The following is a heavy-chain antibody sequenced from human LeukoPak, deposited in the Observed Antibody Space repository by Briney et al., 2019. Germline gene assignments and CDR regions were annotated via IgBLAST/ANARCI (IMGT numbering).Heavy chain of an antibody. CDR1: GPSFGHFA. V-gene: IGHV1-69*13. CDR3: ARGVRWEGVLSENVGMDV. D-gene: IGHD1-26*01. J-gene: IGHJ6*02. CDR2: IIPILATS. Sequence: SVKLSCKASGPSFGHFAISLVRQAPGQGLEWMGGIIPILATSNDAQKCHCRVTITAGEATNTAYMELSSLISENTAVYYCARGVRWEGVLSENVGMDVGGRGTTVTVSS.